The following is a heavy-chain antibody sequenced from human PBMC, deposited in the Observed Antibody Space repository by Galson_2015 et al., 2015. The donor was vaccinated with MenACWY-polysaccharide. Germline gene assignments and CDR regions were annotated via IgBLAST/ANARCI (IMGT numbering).Heavy chain of an antibody. J-gene: IGHJ6*04. CDR2: IGGSGDSI. D-gene: IGHD6-6*01. Sequence: SLRLSCAASGFTFRDYYISWFARIPGKGREGLSHIGGSGDSIYYADSVKGRFTISRDNAKNSLYLQMNTLRAEDTAMYYCARDQLQRGMSVWGKGTTVTVSS. CDR1: GFTFRDYY. CDR3: ARDQLQRGMSV. V-gene: IGHV3-11*01.